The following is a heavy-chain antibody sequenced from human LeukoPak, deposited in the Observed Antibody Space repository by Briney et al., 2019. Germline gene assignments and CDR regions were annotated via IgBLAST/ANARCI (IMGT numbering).Heavy chain of an antibody. CDR2: INPSFNPGVDVT. CDR3: ARVSRYFDWLSQPTYYFDY. CDR1: GYTFSSYH. J-gene: IGHJ4*02. D-gene: IGHD3-9*01. Sequence: ASVKVSCKASGYTFSSYHIHWVRQAPGQGLEWMGRINPSFNPGVDVTTYAQKFQGRVTLTRDTSTNTVYMELSSLRSEDTAVYYCARVSRYFDWLSQPTYYFDYWGQGTLVTVSS. V-gene: IGHV1-46*01.